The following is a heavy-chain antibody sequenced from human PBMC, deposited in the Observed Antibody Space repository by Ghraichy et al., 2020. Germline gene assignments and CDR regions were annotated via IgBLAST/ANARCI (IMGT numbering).Heavy chain of an antibody. D-gene: IGHD3-10*01. Sequence: GESLNISCAASGFTFSSYAMSWVRQAPGKGLEWVSALSGSGVSTYYADSVKGRFTISRDNAKNTLFLQMSSLRAEETAIYYCAKHTAVGSYYYMHVWGKGTTVTVSS. CDR1: GFTFSSYA. J-gene: IGHJ6*03. CDR2: LSGSGVST. CDR3: AKHTAVGSYYYMHV. V-gene: IGHV3-23*01.